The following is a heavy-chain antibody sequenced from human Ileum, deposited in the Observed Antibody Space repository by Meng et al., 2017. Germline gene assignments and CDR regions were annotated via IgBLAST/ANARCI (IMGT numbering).Heavy chain of an antibody. Sequence: QVQLQESGPGLVRPSGTPSLICAVSGGSVSSSGYQWGWIRQPPGKGLEWIGYASTNYNPSLKSRVTISVDTSKNQFSLKLTSVTAADTAVYYCARDHWGSLDYWGQGVLVTVSS. V-gene: IGHV4-61*08. CDR2: AST. CDR3: ARDHWGSLDY. J-gene: IGHJ4*02. CDR1: GGSVSSSGYQ. D-gene: IGHD7-27*01.